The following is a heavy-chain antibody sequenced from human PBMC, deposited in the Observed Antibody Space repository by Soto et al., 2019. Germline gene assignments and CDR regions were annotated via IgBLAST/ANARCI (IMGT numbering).Heavy chain of an antibody. J-gene: IGHJ2*01. CDR2: IFDTGKT. Sequence: QLQLVESGSGLVRPSQALSLSCTVSGGFLSSGGCSWSWVRLPTGKGLEWIGYIFDTGKTYFRASLKSRLSMSVDTSRNQFSMQLASVTAADTALYYCACLNGYNRYFDHWGRGTLVTVS. D-gene: IGHD5-12*01. CDR1: GGFLSSGGCS. V-gene: IGHV4-30-2*01. CDR3: ACLNGYNRYFDH.